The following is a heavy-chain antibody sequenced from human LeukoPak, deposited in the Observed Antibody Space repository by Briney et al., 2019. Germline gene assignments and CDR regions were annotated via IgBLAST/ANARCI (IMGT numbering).Heavy chain of an antibody. CDR2: IIPIFGTA. CDR1: GGTFSSYA. J-gene: IGHJ4*02. V-gene: IGHV1-69*13. CDR3: ARDEVDYDSSGYYGY. D-gene: IGHD3-22*01. Sequence: ASVKVSCMASGGTFSSYAISWVRQAPGQGLEWMGGIIPIFGTANYAQKFQGRVTITADESTSTAYMELSSLRSEDTAVYHCARDEVDYDSSGYYGYWGQGTLVTVSS.